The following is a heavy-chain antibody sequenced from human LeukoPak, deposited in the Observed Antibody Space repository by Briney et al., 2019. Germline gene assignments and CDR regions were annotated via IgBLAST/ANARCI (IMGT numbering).Heavy chain of an antibody. V-gene: IGHV3-30*04. CDR3: AMYYYDSNGYSRGWDY. D-gene: IGHD3-22*01. CDR1: GFTFTSLP. Sequence: GKSLRLSCAASGFTFTSLPLHWVRQAPGKGLEWVAVSSTHGSDEYYADSVKGRFTVFSDNSKKTVYLQMDSLRAEDTAVYHCAMYYYDSNGYSRGWDYWGQGTLVTASS. J-gene: IGHJ4*02. CDR2: SSTHGSDE.